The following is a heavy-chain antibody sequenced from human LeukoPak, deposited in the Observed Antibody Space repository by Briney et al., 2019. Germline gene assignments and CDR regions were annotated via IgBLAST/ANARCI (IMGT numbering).Heavy chain of an antibody. CDR3: AAQGNGYNDY. D-gene: IGHD5-24*01. Sequence: NPSETLSLTCAVYGGSFSGYYWSWIRQPPGKGLEWIEEINHSGSTNYNPSLKSRVTISVDTSKNQFSLKLSSVTAADTAVYYCAAQGNGYNDYWGQGTLVTVSS. J-gene: IGHJ4*02. CDR2: INHSGST. CDR1: GGSFSGYY. V-gene: IGHV4-34*01.